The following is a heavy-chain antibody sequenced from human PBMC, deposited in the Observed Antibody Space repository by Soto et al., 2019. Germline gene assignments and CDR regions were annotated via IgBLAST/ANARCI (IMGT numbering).Heavy chain of an antibody. CDR2: IYPGDSDT. J-gene: IGHJ3*02. Sequence: GESLKISCKGSGYSFTSYWIGCFRQMPGKGLEWMGIIYPGDSDTRYSPSFQGQVTISADKSISTAYLQWSSLKASDTAMYYCARPSMVRGVDIWGQGTMVTVSS. D-gene: IGHD3-10*01. CDR3: ARPSMVRGVDI. CDR1: GYSFTSYW. V-gene: IGHV5-51*01.